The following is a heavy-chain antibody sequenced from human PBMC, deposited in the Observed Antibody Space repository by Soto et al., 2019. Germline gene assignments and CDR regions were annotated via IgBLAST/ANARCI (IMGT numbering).Heavy chain of an antibody. V-gene: IGHV4-34*01. CDR3: ARTRATPASRNLDY. CDR1: GVSFSGYY. Sequence: QVQLQQWGAGLLKPSETLSLTCAVYGVSFSGYYWSWVRQSPGKGLEWIGEINPTGGTNYNPSLKSRVTISVDTYKDQFSLQLSSVTAADTAVYYCARTRATPASRNLDYWGQGTLVTVSS. D-gene: IGHD1-1*01. CDR2: INPTGGT. J-gene: IGHJ4*02.